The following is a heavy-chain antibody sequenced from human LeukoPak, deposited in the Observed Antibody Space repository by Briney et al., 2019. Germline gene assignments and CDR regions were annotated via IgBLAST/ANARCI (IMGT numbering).Heavy chain of an antibody. D-gene: IGHD6-13*01. J-gene: IGHJ4*02. CDR2: ISWNRGSI. CDR1: GFTFDDYA. V-gene: IGHV3-9*01. CDR3: ATDISAAAGCFDY. Sequence: GGSLRLSCAASGFTFDDYAMHWVRQAPGKGLEWVSGISWNRGSIGYADSVKGRFTISRDNAKNSLYLQINSLRAEDTALYYCATDISAAAGCFDYWGQGTLVTVSS.